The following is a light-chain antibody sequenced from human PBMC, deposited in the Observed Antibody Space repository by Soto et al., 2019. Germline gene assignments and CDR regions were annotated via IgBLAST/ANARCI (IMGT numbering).Light chain of an antibody. J-gene: IGKJ1*01. V-gene: IGKV1-39*01. CDR2: AAS. CDR1: QSISSY. CDR3: QHGYSTPPT. Sequence: DIQMTQSPSSLSASVGVRVTITCRASQSISSYLNWYQQKPGKAHNLLIYAASSLQSGVPSRFSGHGSGTDVKLTISSLQPEDFANYYYQHGYSTPPTCGRRTEMEIK.